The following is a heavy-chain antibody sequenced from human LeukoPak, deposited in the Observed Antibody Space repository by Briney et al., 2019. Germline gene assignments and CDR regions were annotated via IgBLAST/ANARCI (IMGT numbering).Heavy chain of an antibody. CDR3: ARAGVPAALISDY. V-gene: IGHV1-46*01. D-gene: IGHD2-2*01. CDR2: INPSGGST. Sequence: ASVKVSCKASGYIIASHSMHWVRQAPGQGPEWMGIINPSGGSTNSAQKFQGRLTMTRDTSTNAVDMALSNLRSDDTAVYYCARAGVPAALISDYWGQGTLVTVSS. CDR1: GYIIASHS. J-gene: IGHJ4*02.